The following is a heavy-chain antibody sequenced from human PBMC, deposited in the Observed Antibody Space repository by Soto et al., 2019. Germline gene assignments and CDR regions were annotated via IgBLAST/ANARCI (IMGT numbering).Heavy chain of an antibody. D-gene: IGHD3-9*01. CDR2: ISGSGGST. J-gene: IGHJ4*02. Sequence: GGSLRLSCAASGFTFSSYAMSWVRQAPGKGLEWVSAISGSGGSTYYADSVKGRFTISRDNSKNTLYLQMNSLRAEDTAVYYCAKAFYDILTGYYFDYWGQGTLVTVSS. CDR1: GFTFSSYA. V-gene: IGHV3-23*01. CDR3: AKAFYDILTGYYFDY.